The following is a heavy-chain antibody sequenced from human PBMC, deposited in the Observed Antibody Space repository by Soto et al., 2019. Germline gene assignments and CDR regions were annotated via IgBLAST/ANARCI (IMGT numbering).Heavy chain of an antibody. Sequence: QVQLVESGGGVVQPGRSLRLSCAASGFPFTTYGMHWVREGPGKGLEWVAVISYDGSNKYYADSVKGRFTISRDNSKNTLYLQMDRLRPEDTVLYYFVGGQYYFDYRGKGTLVTVSS. CDR1: GFPFTTYG. CDR2: ISYDGSNK. V-gene: IGHV3-30*03. CDR3: VGGQYYFDY. D-gene: IGHD3-10*01. J-gene: IGHJ4*02.